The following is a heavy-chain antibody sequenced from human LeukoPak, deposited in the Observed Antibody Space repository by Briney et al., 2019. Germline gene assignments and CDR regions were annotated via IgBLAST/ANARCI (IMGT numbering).Heavy chain of an antibody. CDR2: INAGNGNT. V-gene: IGHV1-3*01. D-gene: IGHD3-22*01. J-gene: IGHJ4*02. CDR1: GYTFTSYA. Sequence: ASVKASCKASGYTFTSYAMHWVRQAPGQRLEWMGWINAGNGNTKYSQKFQGRVTITRDTSASTAYMELSSLRSEDTAVYYCARSDKGYYDSSGSDYWGQGTLVTVSS. CDR3: ARSDKGYYDSSGSDY.